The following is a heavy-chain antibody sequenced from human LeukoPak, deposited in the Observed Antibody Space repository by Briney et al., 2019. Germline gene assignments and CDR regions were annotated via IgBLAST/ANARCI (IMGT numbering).Heavy chain of an antibody. D-gene: IGHD6-19*01. Sequence: GASVKVSCKASGYTFTSYGISWVRQAPGQGLEWMGWISAYNGNTNYAQKLQGGVTMTTDTSTSTAYMELRSLRSDDTAVYYCARSTRWAVAGNFDYWGQGTLVTVSS. J-gene: IGHJ4*02. CDR1: GYTFTSYG. CDR2: ISAYNGNT. CDR3: ARSTRWAVAGNFDY. V-gene: IGHV1-18*01.